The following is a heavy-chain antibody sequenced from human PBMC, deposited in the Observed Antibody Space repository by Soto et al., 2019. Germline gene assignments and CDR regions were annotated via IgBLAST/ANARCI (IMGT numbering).Heavy chain of an antibody. CDR3: AHRPWYAFEP. D-gene: IGHD6-13*01. CDR2: IYWDGEK. CDR1: GFSLSTTGVG. Sequence: QITLKESGPTLVKPTQTLTLTCTFSGFSLSTTGVGVGWTRQPPGKALEWLALIYWDGEKRYSPSLKSRLTITKDTSKNQVVLTMTIMDPVDTATYYCAHRPWYAFEPWGQGILVTVSS. V-gene: IGHV2-5*02. J-gene: IGHJ5*02.